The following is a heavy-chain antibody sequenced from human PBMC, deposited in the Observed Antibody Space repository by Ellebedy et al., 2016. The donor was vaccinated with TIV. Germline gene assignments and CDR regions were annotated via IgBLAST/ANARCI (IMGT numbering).Heavy chain of an antibody. CDR3: AREGTMIRGIKNWFDP. D-gene: IGHD3-10*01. CDR2: TFYRSQWHT. CDR1: GDSVSSNSAA. V-gene: IGHV6-1*01. Sequence: SQTLSLTCXISGDSVSSNSAAWNWIRQSPSRGLEWLGRTFYRSQWHTDYADSVKSRITISPDTSKNQFSLQLNSVTPDDTAVYYCAREGTMIRGIKNWFDPWGQGTLVTVSS. J-gene: IGHJ5*02.